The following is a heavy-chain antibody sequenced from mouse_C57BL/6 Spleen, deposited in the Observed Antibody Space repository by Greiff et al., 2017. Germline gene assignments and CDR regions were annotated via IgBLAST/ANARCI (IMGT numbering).Heavy chain of an antibody. J-gene: IGHJ4*01. CDR1: GFSLTSYG. V-gene: IGHV2-3*01. Sequence: VMLVESGPGLVAPSQSLSITCTVSGFSLTSYGVSWVRQPPGKGLEWLGVVWGDGSTNYHSALISRLSISKDNSKSQVFLKLNSLQTDDTATYYCAKGGGNYVRYAMDYWGQGTSVTVSS. CDR2: VWGDGST. CDR3: AKGGGNYVRYAMDY. D-gene: IGHD2-1*01.